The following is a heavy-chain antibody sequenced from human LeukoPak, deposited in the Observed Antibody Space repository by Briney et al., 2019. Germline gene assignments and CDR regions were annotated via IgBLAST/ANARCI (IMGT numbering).Heavy chain of an antibody. CDR3: ARDRGLDGSDQLDS. J-gene: IGHJ5*01. V-gene: IGHV4-39*07. D-gene: IGHD3-10*01. Sequence: PSETLSLTCTVSGGSISSSSYYWGWIRQPPGKGLEWIGRINSNGDTVYNPSLKSRATMSLDMTNNQFSLKLSSVTAADTAVYYCARDRGLDGSDQLDSWGPGTLVTVSS. CDR1: GGSISSSSYY. CDR2: INSNGDT.